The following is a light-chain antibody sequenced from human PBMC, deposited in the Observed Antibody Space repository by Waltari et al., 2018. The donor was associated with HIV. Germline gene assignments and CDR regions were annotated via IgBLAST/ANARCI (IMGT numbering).Light chain of an antibody. CDR2: SNN. J-gene: IGLJ3*02. CDR3: AARDDSLNAWV. CDR1: NSNVGSNP. Sequence: QSVLTQPPSASGTPGRRVTISCSGNNSNVGSNPVNWYRQVQGTAPKLLMFSNNQRPSGFPGRFSGSKSGTSASLAIRGLKSEDEADYYCAARDDSLNAWVFGGGTKVTVL. V-gene: IGLV1-44*01.